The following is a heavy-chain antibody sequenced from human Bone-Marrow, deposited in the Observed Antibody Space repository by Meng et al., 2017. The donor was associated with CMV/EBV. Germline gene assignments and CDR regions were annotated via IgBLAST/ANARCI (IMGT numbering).Heavy chain of an antibody. CDR2: IFPIFGTA. CDR1: GGTFSSYA. CDR3: GYGSGSYQGY. V-gene: IGHV1-69*05. D-gene: IGHD3-10*01. Sequence: SVKVSCKAPGGTFSSYAISWVRQAPGQGLEWMGGIFPIFGTANYAQKFQGRVTITTDESTSTAYMELSSLRSEDTAVYYCGYGSGSYQGYWGQGTRVTVSS. J-gene: IGHJ4*02.